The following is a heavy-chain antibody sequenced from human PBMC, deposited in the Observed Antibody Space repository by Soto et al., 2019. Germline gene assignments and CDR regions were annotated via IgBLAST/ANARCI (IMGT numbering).Heavy chain of an antibody. Sequence: EVQLVESGGGLVQPGGSLRLSCAASGFTFTNYWMSWVRQAPGKGLEWVANIKQDGSEIYYVDSVKGRVTISRDNSKNSLYLQMNSLRAEDTGVYYCTSTCGTPSCMRGIGVFDMWGQGTMVTVSS. V-gene: IGHV3-7*01. CDR1: GFTFTNYW. D-gene: IGHD2-2*01. CDR2: IKQDGSEI. J-gene: IGHJ3*02. CDR3: TSTCGTPSCMRGIGVFDM.